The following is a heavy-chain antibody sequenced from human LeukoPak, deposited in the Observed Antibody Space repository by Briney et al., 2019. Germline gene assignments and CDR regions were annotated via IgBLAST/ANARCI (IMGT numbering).Heavy chain of an antibody. CDR1: GFTFSSYG. J-gene: IGHJ4*02. Sequence: GGSLRLSCAASGFTFSSYGMHWVRKAPGKGLEWVAFIRFDESKAFYADSVKGRFTISRDNSRSTLFLQMNSLRVEDTAVYYCAKDLYGSGSYEIRLFDYWGQGTLVTVSS. CDR2: IRFDESKA. CDR3: AKDLYGSGSYEIRLFDY. V-gene: IGHV3-30*02. D-gene: IGHD3-10*01.